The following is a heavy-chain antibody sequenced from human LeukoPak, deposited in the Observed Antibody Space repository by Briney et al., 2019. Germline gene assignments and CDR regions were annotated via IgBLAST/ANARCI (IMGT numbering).Heavy chain of an antibody. J-gene: IGHJ5*02. CDR1: GGSISSGSYY. CDR3: ARSGAAAWWFDP. CDR2: IYTSGST. Sequence: PSETLSLTCTVSGGSISSGSYYWSWIRQPAGKGLEWTGRIYTSGSTNYNPSLKSRVTISVDTSKNQFSLKLSSVTAADTAVYYCARSGAAAWWFDPWGQGTLVTVSS. V-gene: IGHV4-61*02. D-gene: IGHD6-13*01.